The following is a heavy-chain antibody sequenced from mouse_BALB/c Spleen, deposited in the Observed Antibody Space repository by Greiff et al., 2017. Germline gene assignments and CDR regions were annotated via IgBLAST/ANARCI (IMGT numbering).Heavy chain of an antibody. CDR2: ILPGSGST. D-gene: IGHD4-1*01. CDR3: ARKRTGTGWFAY. Sequence: QVQLQQSGAELMKPGASVKISCKATGYTFSSYWIEWVKQRPGHGLEWIGEILPGSGSTNYNEKFKGKATFTADTSSNTAYMQLSSLTSEDSAVYYCARKRTGTGWFAYWGQGTLVTVSA. CDR1: GYTFSSYW. V-gene: IGHV1-9*01. J-gene: IGHJ3*01.